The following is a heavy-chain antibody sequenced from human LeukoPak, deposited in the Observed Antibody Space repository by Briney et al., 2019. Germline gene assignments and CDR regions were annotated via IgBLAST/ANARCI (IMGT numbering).Heavy chain of an antibody. J-gene: IGHJ6*03. Sequence: GGSLRLSCAASGFTFNNYGMHWVRQAPGKGLEWVAIISYDGSNTYYADSVKGRFTISRDNSKNTLYLQMNSLRAEDTAVYYCAKPPHYYYYMDVWGKGTTVTVSS. CDR2: ISYDGSNT. CDR3: AKPPHYYYYMDV. V-gene: IGHV3-30*18. CDR1: GFTFNNYG.